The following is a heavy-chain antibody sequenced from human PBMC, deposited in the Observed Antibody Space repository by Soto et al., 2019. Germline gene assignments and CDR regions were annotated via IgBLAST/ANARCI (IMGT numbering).Heavy chain of an antibody. V-gene: IGHV1-18*01. CDR1: GFTVSTKY. Sequence: GGSLRLSCAASGFTVSTKYMSWVRQAPGQGLEWMGWISAYNGNTNYAQKLQGRVTMTTDTSTSTAYMELRSLRSDDTAVYYCARCVLWFGELGWFDPWGQGTLVTVSS. CDR3: ARCVLWFGELGWFDP. D-gene: IGHD3-10*01. J-gene: IGHJ5*02. CDR2: ISAYNGNT.